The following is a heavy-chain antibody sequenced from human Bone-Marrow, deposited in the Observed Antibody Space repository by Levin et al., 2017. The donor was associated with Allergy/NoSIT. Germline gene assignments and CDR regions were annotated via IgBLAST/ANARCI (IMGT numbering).Heavy chain of an antibody. V-gene: IGHV3-30-3*01. Sequence: GGSLRLSCAASGFTFSSHAMHWVRQAPGKGLEWVAVISYDGNNKHYADSVKGRISISRDISENTLYLEMNGLRPEDTALYYCARDSGYSTGWYPGYWGQGTLVTVSS. D-gene: IGHD6-19*01. J-gene: IGHJ4*02. CDR3: ARDSGYSTGWYPGY. CDR2: ISYDGNNK. CDR1: GFTFSSHA.